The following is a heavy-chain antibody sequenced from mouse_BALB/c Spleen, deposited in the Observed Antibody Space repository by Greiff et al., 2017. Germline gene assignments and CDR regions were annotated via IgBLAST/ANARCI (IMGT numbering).Heavy chain of an antibody. J-gene: IGHJ4*01. CDR1: GFNIKDSY. V-gene: IGHV14-3*02. CDR2: IDPANGNT. Sequence: DVKLQESGAELVKPGASVKLSCTASGFNIKDSYMHWVKQRPEQGLEWIGRIDPANGNTKYDPKFQGKATITTDTSSNTAYLQLSSLTSEDTAVYYCARNYGGDYWGQGTSVTVSS. CDR3: ARNYGGDY. D-gene: IGHD1-1*01.